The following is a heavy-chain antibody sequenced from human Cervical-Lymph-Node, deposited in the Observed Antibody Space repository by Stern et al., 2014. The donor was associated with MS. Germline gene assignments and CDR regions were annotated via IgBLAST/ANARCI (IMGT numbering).Heavy chain of an antibody. CDR2: INTNTGNS. CDR1: GYTLTNYP. J-gene: IGHJ4*02. D-gene: IGHD5-18*01. V-gene: IGHV7-4-1*02. Sequence: VQLVQSGSELKKPGASVKVSCKASGYTLTNYPINWVRQAPGQGLECMGWINTNTGNSTYAQDFTGRFVFSLDTSVSTAYLQISNLKAEDTAVYYCARDFVDTAMITRSDYLDCWGQGTLVTVSS. CDR3: ARDFVDTAMITRSDYLDC.